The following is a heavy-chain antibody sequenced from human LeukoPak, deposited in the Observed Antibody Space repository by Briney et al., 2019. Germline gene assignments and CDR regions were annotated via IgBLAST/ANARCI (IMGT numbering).Heavy chain of an antibody. CDR1: GGSISSGGYY. J-gene: IGHJ2*01. CDR3: ARADRTINWYLDL. V-gene: IGHV4-31*03. D-gene: IGHD5-12*01. CDR2: IYYSGST. Sequence: PSQTLSLTCTVSGGSISSGGYYWSWIRQHPGKGLEWIGYIYYSGSTYYNPSLKSRVTISVDTSKNQFSLKLSSVTAADTAVYYCARADRTINWYLDLWGRGTLVTVSS.